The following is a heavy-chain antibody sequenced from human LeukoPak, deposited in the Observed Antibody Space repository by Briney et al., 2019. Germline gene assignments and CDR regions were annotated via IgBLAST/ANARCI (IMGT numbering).Heavy chain of an antibody. V-gene: IGHV3-23*01. J-gene: IGHJ4*02. Sequence: GGSLRLSCAASGFTFSSYAMSWVRQAPGKGLEWVSAISGSGGSTYYADSVKGRFTISRDNSKNTLYLQMNSLRAEDTAVYFCAKDYDTSGYYWSGLDYWGQGTLVTVSS. CDR2: ISGSGGST. CDR3: AKDYDTSGYYWSGLDY. D-gene: IGHD3-22*01. CDR1: GFTFSSYA.